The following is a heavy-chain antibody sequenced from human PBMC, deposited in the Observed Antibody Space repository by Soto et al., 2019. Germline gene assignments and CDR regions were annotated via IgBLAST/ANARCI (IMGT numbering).Heavy chain of an antibody. Sequence: ASVKVSCKASGGTFSSYTISWVRQAPGQGLEWMGRIIPILGIANYAQKFQGRVTITADKSTSTAYMELSSLRSEDTAVYYCARAICSGGSCYSGSSGAFDIWGQGTMVTVSS. D-gene: IGHD2-15*01. CDR2: IIPILGIA. V-gene: IGHV1-69*02. CDR1: GGTFSSYT. CDR3: ARAICSGGSCYSGSSGAFDI. J-gene: IGHJ3*02.